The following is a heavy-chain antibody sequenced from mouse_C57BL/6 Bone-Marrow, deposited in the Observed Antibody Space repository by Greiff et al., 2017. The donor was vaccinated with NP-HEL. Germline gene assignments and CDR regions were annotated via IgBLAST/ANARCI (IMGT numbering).Heavy chain of an antibody. J-gene: IGHJ4*01. Sequence: EVHLVESGPGLVKPSQSLSLTCSVTGYSITSGYYWNWIRQFPGNKLEWMGYISYDGSNNYNPSLKNRISITRDTSKNQFFLKLNSVTTEDTATYYCARGNYDYDYAMDYWGQGTSVTVSS. V-gene: IGHV3-6*01. CDR3: ARGNYDYDYAMDY. CDR2: ISYDGSN. D-gene: IGHD2-4*01. CDR1: GYSITSGYY.